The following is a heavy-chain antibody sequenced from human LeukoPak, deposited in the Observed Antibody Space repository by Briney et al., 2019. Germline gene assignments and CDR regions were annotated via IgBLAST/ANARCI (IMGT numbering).Heavy chain of an antibody. D-gene: IGHD7-27*01. CDR2: IYHSGST. V-gene: IGHV4-30-2*01. CDR3: ARESKWGGTNDDY. CDR1: GGSISSGGYS. J-gene: IGHJ4*02. Sequence: PSETLSLTCAVSGGSISSGGYSWSWIRQPPGKGLEWIGYIYHSGSTYYNPSLKSRVTISVDRSKNQFSLKLSSVTAADTAVYYCARESKWGGTNDDYWGQGTLVTVSS.